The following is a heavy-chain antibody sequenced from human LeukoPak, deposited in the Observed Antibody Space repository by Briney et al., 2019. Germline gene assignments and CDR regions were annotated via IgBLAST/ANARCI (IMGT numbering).Heavy chain of an antibody. CDR3: AKSLSMIVVAYFDY. V-gene: IGHV3-11*01. J-gene: IGHJ4*02. CDR1: GFTFSDYY. CDR2: ISSSGSTL. Sequence: GGSLRLSCAASGFTFSDYYMSWIRQAPGKGLEWVSYISSSGSTLYYADSVKGRFTISRDNSKNTLYLQMNSLRAEDTAVYYCAKSLSMIVVAYFDYWGQGTLVTVSS. D-gene: IGHD3-22*01.